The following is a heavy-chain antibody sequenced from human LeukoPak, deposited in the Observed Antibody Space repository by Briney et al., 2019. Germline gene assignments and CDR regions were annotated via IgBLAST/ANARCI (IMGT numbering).Heavy chain of an antibody. V-gene: IGHV3-30-3*01. CDR2: ISYDGSNK. CDR3: ARGMYSSGWDDAFDI. Sequence: GRSLRLSCAASGFTFSSYAMRWVRQAPGKGLEWVAVISYDGSNKYYADSVKGRFTISRDNSKNTLELQMNSLRAEDTAVYYCARGMYSSGWDDAFDIWGQGTMVTVSS. D-gene: IGHD6-19*01. CDR1: GFTFSSYA. J-gene: IGHJ3*02.